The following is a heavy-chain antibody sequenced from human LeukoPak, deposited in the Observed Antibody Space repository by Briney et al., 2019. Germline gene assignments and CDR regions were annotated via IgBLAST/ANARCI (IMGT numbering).Heavy chain of an antibody. CDR1: GFTFSSYG. CDR3: ARLMNDYGDRFDY. CDR2: ISYDGSNK. Sequence: PGGALRLSCAASGFTFSSYGMHWVRQAPGKGLGWGAVISYDGSNKYYADSVKGRFTISRDNSKNTLYLQMNSLRAEDTAVYYCARLMNDYGDRFDYWGQGTLVTVSS. D-gene: IGHD4-17*01. V-gene: IGHV3-30*03. J-gene: IGHJ4*02.